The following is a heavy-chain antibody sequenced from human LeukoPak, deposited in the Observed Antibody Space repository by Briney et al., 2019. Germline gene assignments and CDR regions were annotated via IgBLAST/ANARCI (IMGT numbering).Heavy chain of an antibody. Sequence: GGSLRLSCVASGFTFTRYGMSWVRQAPGKGLEWVSGVSGGGDETYYADSVKGRFTISRDNSKNTLYLQMSSLRADDTALYYCAKKDSGDRGTGILNYWGQGILVTVSS. CDR1: GFTFTRYG. J-gene: IGHJ4*02. CDR2: VSGGGDET. V-gene: IGHV3-23*01. CDR3: AKKDSGDRGTGILNY. D-gene: IGHD4-17*01.